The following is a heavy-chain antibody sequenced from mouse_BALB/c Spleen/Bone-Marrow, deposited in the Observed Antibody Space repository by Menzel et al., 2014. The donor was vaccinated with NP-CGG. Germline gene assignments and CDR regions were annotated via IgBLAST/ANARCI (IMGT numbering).Heavy chain of an antibody. D-gene: IGHD1-1*01. J-gene: IGHJ3*01. CDR3: ERLSYYGRFAY. CDR2: INPDSSTI. Sequence: EVKQMESGGGLVQPGGSLKLSCAASGFDFSRYWMSWVRQAPGKGREWIGEINPDSSTINYTPSLKDKFIISRDNAKNTLYLQMSKVRSEDTALYYCERLSYYGRFAYWGQGTLVTVSA. V-gene: IGHV4-1*02. CDR1: GFDFSRYW.